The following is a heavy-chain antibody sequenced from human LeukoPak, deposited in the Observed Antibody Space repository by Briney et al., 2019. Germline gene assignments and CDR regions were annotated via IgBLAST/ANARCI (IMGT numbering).Heavy chain of an antibody. CDR3: AREMYSSGWGVDY. D-gene: IGHD6-19*01. CDR2: IKQDGSEK. Sequence: GGSLRLSCAASGFTFSSYWMSWVRQAPGKGLEWVANIKQDGSEKYYVDSVKGRFTISRDNAKNSLYLQMNSLRAEDTAVYYCAREMYSSGWGVDYWGQGTLVTVSS. J-gene: IGHJ4*02. CDR1: GFTFSSYW. V-gene: IGHV3-7*01.